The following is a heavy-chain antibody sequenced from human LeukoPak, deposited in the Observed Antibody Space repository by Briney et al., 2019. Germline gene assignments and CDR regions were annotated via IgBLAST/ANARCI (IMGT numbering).Heavy chain of an antibody. Sequence: GGSLRLSCAASGFTFSSYDMSWVRQAPGKGLEWVSAISGSGGSTYYADSVKGRFTVSRDNSKNTLCLQMNSLTAEDTALYFCAKDQSSGTYYDYWGQGTLVTVSS. J-gene: IGHJ4*02. CDR2: ISGSGGST. CDR3: AKDQSSGTYYDY. V-gene: IGHV3-23*01. D-gene: IGHD1-26*01. CDR1: GFTFSSYD.